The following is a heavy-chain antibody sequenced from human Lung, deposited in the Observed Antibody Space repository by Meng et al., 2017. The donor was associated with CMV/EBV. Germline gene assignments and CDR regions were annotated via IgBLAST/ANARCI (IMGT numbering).Heavy chain of an antibody. D-gene: IGHD6-6*01. CDR3: AKQSIAARSDY. Sequence: SETXSLXCTVSGGSISSSSYYWGWIRQPPGKGLEWIGSIYYSGSTYYNPSLKSRVTISVDTSKNQFSLKLSSVTAADTAVYYCAKQSIAARSDYWGQGTLVTGSS. CDR1: GGSISSSSYY. CDR2: IYYSGST. V-gene: IGHV4-39*01. J-gene: IGHJ4*02.